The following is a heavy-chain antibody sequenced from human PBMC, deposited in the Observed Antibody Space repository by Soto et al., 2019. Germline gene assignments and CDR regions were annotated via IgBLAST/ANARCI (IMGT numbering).Heavy chain of an antibody. CDR1: GFTFSSYA. Sequence: QVQLVESGGGVVQPGRSLRLSCAASGFTFSSYAMHWVRQAPGKGLEWVAVISYDGSNKYYADSVKGRFTISRENSKNTQYLQMNSLRAEDTAVYYCARDHRCISTSCYRIRPSGYGMDVWGQGTTVTVSS. CDR3: ARDHRCISTSCYRIRPSGYGMDV. J-gene: IGHJ6*02. D-gene: IGHD2-2*01. CDR2: ISYDGSNK. V-gene: IGHV3-30-3*01.